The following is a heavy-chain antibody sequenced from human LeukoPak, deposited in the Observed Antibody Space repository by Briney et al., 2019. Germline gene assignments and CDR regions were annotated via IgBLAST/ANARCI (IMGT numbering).Heavy chain of an antibody. D-gene: IGHD3-9*01. V-gene: IGHV3-30*04. CDR2: ISYDGSNK. Sequence: QSGGSLRLSCAASGFTYTKHAMHWVRQAPGKGLEWVAVISYDGSNKKYADSVKGRFTISRDNSKNTLYLQMNSLRAEDTAVYYCARGLSQPTCYDILTGYYVGFVLDYWGQGTLVTVSS. CDR1: GFTYTKHA. J-gene: IGHJ4*02. CDR3: ARGLSQPTCYDILTGYYVGFVLDY.